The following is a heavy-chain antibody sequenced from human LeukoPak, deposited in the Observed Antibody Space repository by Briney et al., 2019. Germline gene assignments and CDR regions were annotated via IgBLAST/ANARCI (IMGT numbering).Heavy chain of an antibody. Sequence: GGSLRLSCAASGFTFSSSAMSWVRQVPGKGLEWVSGISASGGSTSYADSVRGRFTISRDNSKNTLYVQMNSLRAEDTAVYYCAKHHYSSSRDYFDYWGQGTLVTVSS. J-gene: IGHJ4*02. CDR2: ISASGGST. D-gene: IGHD6-13*01. CDR1: GFTFSSSA. CDR3: AKHHYSSSRDYFDY. V-gene: IGHV3-23*01.